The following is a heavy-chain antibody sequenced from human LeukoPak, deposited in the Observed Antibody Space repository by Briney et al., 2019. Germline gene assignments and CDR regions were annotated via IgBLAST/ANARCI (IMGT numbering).Heavy chain of an antibody. Sequence: SETLSLTCAVYGVSFSGYYWSWIRQPPGKGLEWIGEINHSGSTNYNPSLKSRVAISVDTSKNQFSLKLSSVTAADTAVYYCARANYYYYYGMDVWGQGTTVTVSS. CDR3: ARANYYYYYGMDV. V-gene: IGHV4-34*01. CDR1: GVSFSGYY. CDR2: INHSGST. J-gene: IGHJ6*02.